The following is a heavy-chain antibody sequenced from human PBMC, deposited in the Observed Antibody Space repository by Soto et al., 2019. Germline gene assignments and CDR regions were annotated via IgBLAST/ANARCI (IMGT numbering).Heavy chain of an antibody. CDR3: AREAEWELPHTCSFDY. CDR2: ISSSGSTI. J-gene: IGHJ4*02. Sequence: EVQLVESGGGLVQPGGSLRLSCAASGVTFSSYEMNWVRQAPGKGLEWVSYISSSGSTIYYADSVKGRFTISRDNAKNSLYLQMNSLRAEDTAVYYCAREAEWELPHTCSFDYWGQGTLVTVSS. V-gene: IGHV3-48*03. CDR1: GVTFSSYE. D-gene: IGHD1-26*01.